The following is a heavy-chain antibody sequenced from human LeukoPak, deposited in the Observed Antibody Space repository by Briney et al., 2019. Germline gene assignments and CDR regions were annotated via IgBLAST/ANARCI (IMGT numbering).Heavy chain of an antibody. CDR2: ISAYNGNT. CDR3: ARGSYGFQKVDY. D-gene: IGHD5-18*01. V-gene: IGHV1-18*01. J-gene: IGHJ4*02. CDR1: SYTFTNYA. Sequence: ASVKVSCKASSYTFTNYAFTWVRQAPGQGLEGMGWISAYNGNTNYAQKLQGRVTMTTDTSTSIAYMELSRLRSDDTAVYYCARGSYGFQKVDYWGQGTLVTVSS.